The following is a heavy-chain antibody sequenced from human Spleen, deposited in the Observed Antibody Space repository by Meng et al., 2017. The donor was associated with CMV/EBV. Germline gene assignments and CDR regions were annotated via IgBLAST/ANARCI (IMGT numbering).Heavy chain of an antibody. CDR2: IDTAGDT. V-gene: IGHV3-13*01. D-gene: IGHD1-7*01. CDR3: ARRIITGTGNAFDI. Sequence: ASGFIFSKYDRHWVRQATGKGLEWVSAIDTAGDTYYPGSVKGRFTISRENAKNSLYLQMNSLRAGDTAVYYCARRIITGTGNAFDIWGQGTMVTVSS. CDR1: GFIFSKYD. J-gene: IGHJ3*02.